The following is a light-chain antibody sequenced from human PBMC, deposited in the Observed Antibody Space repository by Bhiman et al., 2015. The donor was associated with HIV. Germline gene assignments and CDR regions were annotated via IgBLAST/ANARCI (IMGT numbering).Light chain of an antibody. CDR2: DVS. V-gene: IGLV2-14*03. J-gene: IGLJ2*01. CDR3: SSYASSTVV. CDR1: SSDVGGYNY. Sequence: QSALTQPASVSGSPGQSITISCTGTSSDVGGYNYVSWYQQHPGKAPKLMIYDVSSRPSGVSNRFSGSKSANTASLTISGLQAEDEADYYCSSYASSTVVFGGGTNLTVL.